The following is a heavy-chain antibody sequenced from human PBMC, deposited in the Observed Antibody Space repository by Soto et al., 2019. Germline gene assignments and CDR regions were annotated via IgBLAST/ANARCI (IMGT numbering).Heavy chain of an antibody. J-gene: IGHJ5*01. CDR3: ARGGAARHLDS. CDR1: GYTFTNFA. CDR2: VSANNGFT. D-gene: IGHD6-6*01. V-gene: IGHV1-18*01. Sequence: ASVKVSCKTSGYTFTNFALSWVRQAPGQGLEWIGFVSANNGFTHFAQKFQGRVSVKTDTSTNTVYLDLRSLSSDDTAVYYCARGGAARHLDSWGQGTPVTVSS.